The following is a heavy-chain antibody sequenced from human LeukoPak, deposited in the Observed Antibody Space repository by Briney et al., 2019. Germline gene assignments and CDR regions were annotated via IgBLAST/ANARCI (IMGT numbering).Heavy chain of an antibody. J-gene: IGHJ4*02. Sequence: ASVKVSCKASGGTFSSYAISWVRQAPGQGLEWMGGIIPIFGTANYAQKFQGRVTITADKSTSTAYMELSSLRSEDTAVYYCAGSKDYYDSSGYYDYWGQGTLVTVSS. CDR3: AGSKDYYDSSGYYDY. CDR1: GGTFSSYA. V-gene: IGHV1-69*06. D-gene: IGHD3-22*01. CDR2: IIPIFGTA.